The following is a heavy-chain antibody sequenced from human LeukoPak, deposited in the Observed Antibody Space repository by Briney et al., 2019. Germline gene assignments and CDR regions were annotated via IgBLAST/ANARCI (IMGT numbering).Heavy chain of an antibody. CDR2: IWYGGSNK. V-gene: IGHV3-33*01. CDR1: GFTFSSHG. D-gene: IGHD2-2*02. Sequence: GGPLRLSCAASGFTFSSHGMHWVRQAPGKGLEWVAVIWYGGSNKYYADSVKGRFTISRDNSKNTLYLQMNSLRAEDTAVYYCAGNLGDCSSTSCYRASYYYYGMDVWGQGTTVTVSS. J-gene: IGHJ6*02. CDR3: AGNLGDCSSTSCYRASYYYYGMDV.